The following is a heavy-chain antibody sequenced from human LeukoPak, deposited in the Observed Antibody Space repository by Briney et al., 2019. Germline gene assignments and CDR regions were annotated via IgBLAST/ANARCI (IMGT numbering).Heavy chain of an antibody. V-gene: IGHV3-30*02. J-gene: IGHJ4*02. CDR3: AREGLYGGPQPPLDY. CDR1: GFTFSSYG. Sequence: GGSLRLSCAASGFTFSSYGMHWVRQAPGKGLEWVAFIRYDGSNKYYADSVKGRFTISRDNSKNTLYLQMNSLRAEDTAVYYCAREGLYGGPQPPLDYWGQGTLVTVSS. CDR2: IRYDGSNK. D-gene: IGHD4-23*01.